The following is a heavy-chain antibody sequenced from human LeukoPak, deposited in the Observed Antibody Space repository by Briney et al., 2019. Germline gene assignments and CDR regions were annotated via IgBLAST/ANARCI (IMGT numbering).Heavy chain of an antibody. CDR1: GFTLSSYW. D-gene: IGHD4-11*01. CDR2: INSDGSKI. V-gene: IGHV3-74*01. Sequence: PGGSLRLSCAASGFTLSSYWMNWVRQAPGKGLVWVSRINSDGSKINYADSVKGRFTISRDNAKNTLYLQVSGLRAEDTAVYYCTTSDINYRPFDNWGQGTLVTVSS. J-gene: IGHJ4*02. CDR3: TTSDINYRPFDN.